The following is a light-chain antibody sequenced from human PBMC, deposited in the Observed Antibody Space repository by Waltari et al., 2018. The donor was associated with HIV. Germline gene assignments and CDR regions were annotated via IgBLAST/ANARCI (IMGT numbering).Light chain of an antibody. Sequence: QSGLTQPPSASGTPGQRVTISCSGSSSHIGKNFVYWYQQLPGTAPKLLISRNNPRPSGVPDRFSGSKSGTLASLAISGLRSEDEADYYCAAWDDSLSGRVFGGGTKLTVL. CDR2: RNN. CDR1: SSHIGKNF. CDR3: AAWDDSLSGRV. V-gene: IGLV1-47*01. J-gene: IGLJ3*02.